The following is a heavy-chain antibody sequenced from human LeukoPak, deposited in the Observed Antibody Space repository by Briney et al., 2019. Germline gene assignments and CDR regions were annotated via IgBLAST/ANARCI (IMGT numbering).Heavy chain of an antibody. J-gene: IGHJ4*02. CDR2: NIPIFGTA. V-gene: IGHV1-69*05. Sequence: SVKVSCKASGGTFSSYAISWVRQAPGQGLEWMGGNIPIFGTANYAQKFQGRVTITTDESTSTAYMELSSLRSEDTAVYYCARGPDTAMAEGSFDYWGQGTLVTVSS. D-gene: IGHD5-18*01. CDR3: ARGPDTAMAEGSFDY. CDR1: GGTFSSYA.